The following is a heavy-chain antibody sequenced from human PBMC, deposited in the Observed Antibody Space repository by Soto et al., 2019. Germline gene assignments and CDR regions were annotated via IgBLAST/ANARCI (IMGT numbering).Heavy chain of an antibody. CDR3: ATDLPFRIAARPQGNYYYYYGMDV. V-gene: IGHV1-46*01. CDR1: GYTFTSYY. Sequence: AAVKVSCKASGYTFTSYYMHWVRQAPGQGLEWMGIINPSGGSTSYAQKFQGRVTMTEDTSTDTAYMELSSLRSEDTAVYYCATDLPFRIAARPQGNYYYYYGMDVWGQGTTVTVSS. CDR2: INPSGGST. J-gene: IGHJ6*02. D-gene: IGHD6-6*01.